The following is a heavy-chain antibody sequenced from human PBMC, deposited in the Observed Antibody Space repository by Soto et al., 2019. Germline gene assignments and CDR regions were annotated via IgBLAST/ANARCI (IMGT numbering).Heavy chain of an antibody. V-gene: IGHV1-2*02. CDR3: ARGRASGSYYLLDY. CDR1: GYTFTGYY. J-gene: IGHJ4*02. D-gene: IGHD3-10*01. Sequence: QVQLVQSGAEVKKPGASVKVSCKASGYTFTGYYLHWVRQAPGHGLEWMGCVNPDSGVTKYAQKFQGRVTMTRDTAIRTAYMEVSRLRSDDTAVYYCARGRASGSYYLLDYWGQGTLVTVSS. CDR2: VNPDSGVT.